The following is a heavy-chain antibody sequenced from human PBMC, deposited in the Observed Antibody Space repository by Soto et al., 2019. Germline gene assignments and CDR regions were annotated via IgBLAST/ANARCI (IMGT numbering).Heavy chain of an antibody. V-gene: IGHV4-34*01. J-gene: IGHJ4*02. CDR1: GGSFSGYY. CDR3: ASRIFGGLEY. Sequence: PSETLSLTCAVYGGSFSGYYWSWIRQPPGKGLEWIGEINHSGSTNYNPSLKSRVTISVDRSKNQFSLRVSSLTAADTAVYYCASRIFGGLEYWGQGILVTVSS. CDR2: INHSGST. D-gene: IGHD3-10*01.